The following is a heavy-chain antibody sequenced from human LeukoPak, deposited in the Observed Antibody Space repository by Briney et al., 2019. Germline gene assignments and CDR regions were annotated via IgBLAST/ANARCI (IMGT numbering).Heavy chain of an antibody. CDR2: IYYTGKT. Sequence: SETLSLTCTVSGDSVSNGNYYWSWLRQPPGKALEWIGYIYYTGKTYYNPSLEGRVTILVDTSRNHYSVKLSSVTAADTAVYYCARSQNYYGSGDYWSQGTLVTVSS. D-gene: IGHD3-10*01. V-gene: IGHV4-61*03. CDR1: GDSVSNGNYY. CDR3: ARSQNYYGSGDY. J-gene: IGHJ4*02.